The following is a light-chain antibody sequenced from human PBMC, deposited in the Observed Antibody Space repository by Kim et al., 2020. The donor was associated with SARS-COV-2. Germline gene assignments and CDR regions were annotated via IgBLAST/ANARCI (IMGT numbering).Light chain of an antibody. Sequence: AIRMTQSPSSFSASTGDRVTVTCRASQHISSNLAWYQQKPGKAPKLLIYAASTLQSGVPSRFSGGGSGTDFTLTITSLQSEDFATYYCQQYYSYPYTFGQGTKLEIK. CDR2: AAS. V-gene: IGKV1-8*01. CDR1: QHISSN. CDR3: QQYYSYPYT. J-gene: IGKJ2*01.